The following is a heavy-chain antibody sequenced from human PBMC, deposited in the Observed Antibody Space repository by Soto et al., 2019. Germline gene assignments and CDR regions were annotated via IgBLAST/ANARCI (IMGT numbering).Heavy chain of an antibody. V-gene: IGHV3-74*01. J-gene: IGHJ4*02. Sequence: EVQLVESGGGSVQAGGSLRLSCEASGFTFSSYWMFWVRQAPGKGLEWVSRINKDGTFTIYAESVKGRFTVSRDNAKNTVSLQMNSLTDEDTAVYYCAREGVVAAADSWGQGTLVTVSS. CDR3: AREGVVAAADS. CDR2: INKDGTFT. CDR1: GFTFSSYW. D-gene: IGHD2-2*01.